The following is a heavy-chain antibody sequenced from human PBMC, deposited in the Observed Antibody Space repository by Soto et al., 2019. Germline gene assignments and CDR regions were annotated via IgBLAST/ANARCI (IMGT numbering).Heavy chain of an antibody. J-gene: IGHJ4*01. CDR2: MKRDANEK. Sequence: GGPLRLPCAASGLTFGNYWMSWARQAPGKGLEWLANMKRDANEKKYVDSVKGRFTMARENAKNSLYLQRDSRRAEDTAVYYCTSDAGDGSGNSVNHYLDYWGRGTLVTVSS. V-gene: IGHV3-7*01. CDR1: GLTFGNYW. D-gene: IGHD3-10*01. CDR3: TSDAGDGSGNSVNHYLDY.